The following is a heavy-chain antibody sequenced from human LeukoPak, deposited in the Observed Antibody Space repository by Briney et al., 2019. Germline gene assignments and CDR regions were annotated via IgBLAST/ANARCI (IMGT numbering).Heavy chain of an antibody. V-gene: IGHV3-30*04. J-gene: IGHJ4*02. D-gene: IGHD3-10*01. CDR1: GFTFSSYA. Sequence: PGGSLRLSCAASGFTFSSYAMHWVRQAPGKGLGWVAVISYDGSNKYYADSVKGRFTISRDNSKNTLYLQMNSLRAEDTAVYYCARDTYGSGSILDYWGQGTLVTVSS. CDR2: ISYDGSNK. CDR3: ARDTYGSGSILDY.